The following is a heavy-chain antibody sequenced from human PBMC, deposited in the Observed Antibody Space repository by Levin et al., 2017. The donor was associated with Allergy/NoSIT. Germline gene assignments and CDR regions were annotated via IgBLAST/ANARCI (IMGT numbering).Heavy chain of an antibody. CDR3: ARDGRQDAGGWTTHEGTTYYFRH. D-gene: IGHD1-14*01. V-gene: IGHV1-46*01. CDR2: VNPNTGTT. J-gene: IGHJ4*02. Sequence: ASVKVSCKASGYSFINHYLHWVRQAPGQGLEWVGIVNPNTGTTSYAQKFQGRVTMTRDTSTSTVYMELSSLRAEDTAVYYCARDGRQDAGGWTTHEGTTYYFRHWGQGTLVAVSS. CDR1: GYSFINHY.